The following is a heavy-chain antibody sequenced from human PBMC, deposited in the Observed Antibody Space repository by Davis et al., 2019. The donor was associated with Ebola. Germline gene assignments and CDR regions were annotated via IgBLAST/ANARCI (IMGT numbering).Heavy chain of an antibody. Sequence: GESLKISCAASGFSFSSFAMHWVRQAPGKGLESVAKINKDGSQKYYVDSVKGRFTISRDNAQNSLYLQMNSLRAEDTAMYYCAKEDWWRFDPWGQGTLVTVSS. D-gene: IGHD2-8*02. CDR1: GFSFSSFA. CDR2: INKDGSQK. CDR3: AKEDWWRFDP. J-gene: IGHJ5*02. V-gene: IGHV3-7*03.